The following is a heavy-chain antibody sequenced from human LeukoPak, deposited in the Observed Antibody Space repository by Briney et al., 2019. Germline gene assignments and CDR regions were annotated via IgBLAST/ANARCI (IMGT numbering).Heavy chain of an antibody. D-gene: IGHD1-1*01. CDR1: GFTFSDHY. Sequence: GGSLRLSCAASGFTFSDHYMSWIRQAAGKGLEWVSYISSSGNTTYYADSVKGRFTISRDNAKNSLYLQMSSLRAEDTAVYYCARVPSWKGYMDVWGKGTTVTVSS. CDR2: ISSSGNTT. CDR3: ARVPSWKGYMDV. V-gene: IGHV3-11*01. J-gene: IGHJ6*03.